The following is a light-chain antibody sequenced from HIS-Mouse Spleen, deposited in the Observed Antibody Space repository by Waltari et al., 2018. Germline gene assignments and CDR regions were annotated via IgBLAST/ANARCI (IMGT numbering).Light chain of an antibody. J-gene: IGLJ3*02. V-gene: IGLV3-25*03. CDR2: KDS. CDR1: ALPQQY. CDR3: QSADSSGTGWV. Sequence: SYELTQPPSVSVSPGQTARITCSGDALPQQYAYWYQQKPGQAPVLVIYKDSARPSGIPERFSGSSSGTTVTLTISGVQAEDEADYYCQSADSSGTGWVFGGGTKLTVL.